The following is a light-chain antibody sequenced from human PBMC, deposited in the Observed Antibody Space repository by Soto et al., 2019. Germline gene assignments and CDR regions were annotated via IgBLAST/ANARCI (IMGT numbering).Light chain of an antibody. Sequence: QSVLTQPPSASGTPGQRVTISCSGSSSNVGINTVNWYQQLPGTAPRLLIYSNNERPSGVPDRFSGSKSGTSASLAISGLQSEDEADYYCAAWDDSLTGSYVFGTGTKLTVL. V-gene: IGLV1-44*01. CDR3: AAWDDSLTGSYV. CDR1: SSNVGINT. CDR2: SNN. J-gene: IGLJ1*01.